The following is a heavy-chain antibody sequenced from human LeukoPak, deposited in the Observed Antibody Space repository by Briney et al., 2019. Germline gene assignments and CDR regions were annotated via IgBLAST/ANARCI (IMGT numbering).Heavy chain of an antibody. CDR3: ARGSGWYSEYYYGLDV. D-gene: IGHD6-19*01. J-gene: IGHJ6*02. V-gene: IGHV4-34*01. Sequence: SETPSLTCAVYTGSFSGYYWSWIRQPPGKGLEWIGEINHSGSTNYNPSLKSRVTISVDASKNQFSLNLSSVTAADTAVYYCARGSGWYSEYYYGLDVWGQGTTVIVSS. CDR2: INHSGST. CDR1: TGSFSGYY.